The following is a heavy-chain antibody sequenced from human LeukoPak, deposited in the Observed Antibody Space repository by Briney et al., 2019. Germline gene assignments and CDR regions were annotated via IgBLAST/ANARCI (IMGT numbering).Heavy chain of an antibody. D-gene: IGHD5-24*01. CDR3: AREDGDDFDI. CDR1: GFTFSSYE. CDR2: IGSSGGSR. Sequence: GGSLRLSCAASGFTFSSYEMDWVRRAPGKGLEWVSYIGSSGGSRYYADSVKGRFTSSRDNAKNSLYLQMNSLRVEDTAVYYCAREDGDDFDIWGQGTMVSVSS. V-gene: IGHV3-48*03. J-gene: IGHJ3*02.